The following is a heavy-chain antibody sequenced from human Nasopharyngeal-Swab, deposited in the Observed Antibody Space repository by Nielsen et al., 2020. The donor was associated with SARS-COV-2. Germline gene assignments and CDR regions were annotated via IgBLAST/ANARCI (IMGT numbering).Heavy chain of an antibody. J-gene: IGHJ4*02. CDR2: INTNTGNP. CDR1: GYTFTSYG. CDR3: ARDAAVDYDYWSGYYRGLGRGDY. V-gene: IGHV7-4-1*02. D-gene: IGHD3-3*01. Sequence: ASVKVSCKASGYTFTSYGISWVRQAPGQGLEWMGWINTNTGNPTYAQGFTGRFVFSLDTSVSTAYLQISSLRAEDTAVYYCARDAAVDYDYWSGYYRGLGRGDYWGQGTLVTVSS.